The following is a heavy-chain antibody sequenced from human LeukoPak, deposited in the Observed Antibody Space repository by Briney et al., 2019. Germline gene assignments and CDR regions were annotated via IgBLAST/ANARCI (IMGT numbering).Heavy chain of an antibody. CDR3: ARVKVAAAGNYYYYYMDV. J-gene: IGHJ6*03. CDR2: MNPNSGNT. V-gene: IGHV1-8*01. D-gene: IGHD6-13*01. CDR1: GYTFTSYD. Sequence: ASVKVSCKASGYTFTSYDINWVRQATGQGLEWMGWMNPNSGNTGYAQKFQGRVTMTRNTSISTAYMELSSLRSEDTAVYYCARVKVAAAGNYYYYYMDVWGKGTTVTIS.